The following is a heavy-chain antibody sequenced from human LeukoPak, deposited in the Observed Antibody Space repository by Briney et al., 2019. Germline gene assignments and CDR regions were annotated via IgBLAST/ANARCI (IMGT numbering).Heavy chain of an antibody. V-gene: IGHV3-64*01. CDR1: GFTFSSYD. D-gene: IGHD1-26*01. J-gene: IGHJ4*02. CDR2: ISGNGGTT. CDR3: ARDGARYSGSYYNDY. Sequence: GGSLRLSCAASGFTFSSYDMQWVRQAPGKGLEYVSAISGNGGTTYYAHSVKGRFTISRDNSKNTLYLQMGSLRAEDMAVYYCARDGARYSGSYYNDYWGQGTLVTVSS.